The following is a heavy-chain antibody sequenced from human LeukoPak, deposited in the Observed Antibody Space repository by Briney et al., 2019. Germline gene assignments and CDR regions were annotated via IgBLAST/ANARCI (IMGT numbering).Heavy chain of an antibody. CDR1: GYGFTSYW. V-gene: IGHV5-51*01. Sequence: GEAPQISCKGSGYGFTSYWIGWVRPMPGKGREWMGIIYPGDSDTRYSPSFQGKVTISADKSISTAYLQWSSLNASDTAMYYCASDYGYSYGSSSWGQGTLVTVSS. CDR3: ASDYGYSYGSSS. D-gene: IGHD5-18*01. CDR2: IYPGDSDT. J-gene: IGHJ5*02.